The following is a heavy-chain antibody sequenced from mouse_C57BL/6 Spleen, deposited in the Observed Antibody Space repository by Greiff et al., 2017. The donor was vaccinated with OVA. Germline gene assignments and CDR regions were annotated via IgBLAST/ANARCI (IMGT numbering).Heavy chain of an antibody. J-gene: IGHJ4*01. V-gene: IGHV1-18*01. D-gene: IGHD2-4*01. CDR3: ARDYDFAMDY. CDR1: GYTFTDYN. CDR2: INPNNGGT. Sequence: EVKLVESGPELVKPGASVKIPCKASGYTFTDYNMDWVKQSHGKSLEWIGDINPNNGGTIYNQKFKGKATLTVDKSSSTAYMELRSLTSEDTAVYYCARDYDFAMDYWGQGTSVTVSS.